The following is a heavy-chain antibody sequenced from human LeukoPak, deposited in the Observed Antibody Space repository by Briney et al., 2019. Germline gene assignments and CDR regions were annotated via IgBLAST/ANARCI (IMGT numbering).Heavy chain of an antibody. Sequence: SETLSLTCTVSGGSISSYYWSWIRQLPGKGLEWIGYIYYSGSTNYNPSLKSRVTISVDTSKNQFSLKLSSVTAADTAVYYCARGGNWNSNWFDPWGQGTLVTVSS. CDR2: IYYSGST. V-gene: IGHV4-59*01. CDR3: ARGGNWNSNWFDP. J-gene: IGHJ5*02. D-gene: IGHD1-7*01. CDR1: GGSISSYY.